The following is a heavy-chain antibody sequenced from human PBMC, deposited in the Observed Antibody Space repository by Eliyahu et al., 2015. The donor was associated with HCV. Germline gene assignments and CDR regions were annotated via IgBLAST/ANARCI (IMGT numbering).Heavy chain of an antibody. V-gene: IGHV1-46*03. Sequence: QVQLVQSGAEVKKPGASVTVSCKASGYSFTSYYMHWVRQAPGQGLEWMGIINPSSGSTTYAQKFQGRVTMTRDTSTSTVYMELSSLRSEDTAVYYCARSAVVGFLEWLRGPEYWGQGTLVTVSS. CDR1: GYSFTSYY. D-gene: IGHD3-3*01. J-gene: IGHJ4*02. CDR2: INPSSGST. CDR3: ARSAVVGFLEWLRGPEY.